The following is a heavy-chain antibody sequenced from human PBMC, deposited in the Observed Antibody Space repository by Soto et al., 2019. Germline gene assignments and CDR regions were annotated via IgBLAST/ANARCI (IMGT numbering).Heavy chain of an antibody. Sequence: ASVKVSCKGSGFTFSRSAVQWVRQARGQGLEWIGWIVASSGKTDYSQIFQERVTITRDMSTSTAYMELSSLSSEDTAVYYCAATLDWGSYDFGGYPSWGQGTLVTVPQ. J-gene: IGHJ4*02. CDR3: AATLDWGSYDFGGYPS. V-gene: IGHV1-58*01. CDR2: IVASSGKT. D-gene: IGHD3-22*01. CDR1: GFTFSRSA.